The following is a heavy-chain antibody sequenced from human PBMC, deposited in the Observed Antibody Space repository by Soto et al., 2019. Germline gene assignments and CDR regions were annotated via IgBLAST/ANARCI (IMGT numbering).Heavy chain of an antibody. CDR1: GFTFSNAW. CDR3: NPDPPFFTPAPLFTPRGAPPPPRFDY. J-gene: IGHJ4*02. CDR2: IKSKTDGGTT. D-gene: IGHD3-10*01. V-gene: IGHV3-15*01. Sequence: EVQLVESGGGLVKPGGSLRLSCAASGFTFSNAWMSWVRQAPGKGLEWVGRIKSKTDGGTTDYAAPVKGRFTISRGDSKNPPFLQRNSLKTGDTAVVYFNPDPPFFTPAPLFTPRGAPPPPRFDYWGQGTLVTVSS.